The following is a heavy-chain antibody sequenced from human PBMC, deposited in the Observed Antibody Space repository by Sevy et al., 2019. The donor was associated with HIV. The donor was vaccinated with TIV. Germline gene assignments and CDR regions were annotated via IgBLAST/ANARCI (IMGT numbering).Heavy chain of an antibody. D-gene: IGHD6-13*01. Sequence: GGSLRLSCAASGFTFSRFGMHWVRQAPGKGLEWVAFIRHHGTKKYYAHSVKGRFTISRDNSRNTVFVQMNSLRAEDTAVYYCAKDEGAAPGPCYFDSWGQGTLVTVSS. CDR1: GFTFSRFG. J-gene: IGHJ4*02. CDR3: AKDEGAAPGPCYFDS. CDR2: IRHHGTKK. V-gene: IGHV3-30*02.